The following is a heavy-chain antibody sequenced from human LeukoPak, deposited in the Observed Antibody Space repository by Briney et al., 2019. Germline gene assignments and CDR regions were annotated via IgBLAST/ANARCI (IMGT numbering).Heavy chain of an antibody. CDR1: GYSFTNYW. CDR2: IYPGDSDS. J-gene: IGHJ3*02. CDR3: AGRYNYGDTFDI. Sequence: GESLKISCKGSGYSFTNYWIGWVRQVPGNGLELMGIIYPGDSDSRYSPSFQGQVTMSADKSISTAYLQWSSLKASDTAMYYCAGRYNYGDTFDIWGQGTMVTVSS. D-gene: IGHD5-18*01. V-gene: IGHV5-51*01.